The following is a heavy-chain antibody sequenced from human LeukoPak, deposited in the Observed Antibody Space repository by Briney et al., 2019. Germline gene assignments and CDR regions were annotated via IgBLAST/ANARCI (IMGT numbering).Heavy chain of an antibody. J-gene: IGHJ4*02. CDR2: INTSGGST. CDR1: GFTFSSYA. CDR3: AIMHPYYDGNGYWVR. D-gene: IGHD3-22*01. V-gene: IGHV3-23*01. Sequence: HTGGSLRLSCAASGFTFSSYAMSWVRQAPGKGLEWVSGINTSGGSTAYADSVKGRFTISRDNPRNTLYMQMNSLRAEDTALYYCAIMHPYYDGNGYWVRWGQGTLVTVSS.